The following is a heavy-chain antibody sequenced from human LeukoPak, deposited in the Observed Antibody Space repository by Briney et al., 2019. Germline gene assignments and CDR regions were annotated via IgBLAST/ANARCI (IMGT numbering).Heavy chain of an antibody. CDR3: ARGGFCKHVFDY. CDR1: GGSISSSSYY. D-gene: IGHD5-12*01. CDR2: IYYSGST. Sequence: PSETLSLTCTVSGGSISSSSYYWGWIRQPPGKGLEWIGSIYYSGSTYYNPSLKSRVTISVDTSKNQFSLKLSSVTAADTAVYYCARGGFCKHVFDYWGQGTLVTVSS. J-gene: IGHJ4*02. V-gene: IGHV4-39*07.